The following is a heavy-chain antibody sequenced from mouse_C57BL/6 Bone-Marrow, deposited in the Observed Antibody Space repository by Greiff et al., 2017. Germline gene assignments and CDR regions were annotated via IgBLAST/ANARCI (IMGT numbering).Heavy chain of an antibody. CDR1: GFTFSDYG. Sequence: EVMLVESGGGLVKPGGSLKLSCAASGFTFSDYGMHWVRQAPEKGLEWVSYISSGSSTLYYADTVKGRFTISRDNAKNTLFLQVTSLRSEDTAMYYCARRWFAYWGQGTLVTVSA. CDR3: ARRWFAY. CDR2: ISSGSSTL. J-gene: IGHJ3*01. V-gene: IGHV5-17*01.